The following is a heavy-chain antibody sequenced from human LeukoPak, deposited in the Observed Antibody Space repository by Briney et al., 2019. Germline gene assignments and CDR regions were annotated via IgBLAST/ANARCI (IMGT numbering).Heavy chain of an antibody. V-gene: IGHV1-46*01. J-gene: IGHJ6*02. Sequence: ASVKVSCKASGGTFSSYAISWVRQAPGQGLEWMGIINPSGGSTSYAQKFQGRVTMTRDTSTSTVYMELSSLRSEDTAVYYCARGTIFGVASTPDVWGQGTTVTVSS. CDR3: ARGTIFGVASTPDV. D-gene: IGHD3-3*01. CDR1: GGTFSSYA. CDR2: INPSGGST.